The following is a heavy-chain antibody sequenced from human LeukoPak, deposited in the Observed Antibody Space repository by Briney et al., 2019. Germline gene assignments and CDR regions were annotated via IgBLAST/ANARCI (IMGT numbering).Heavy chain of an antibody. D-gene: IGHD1-1*01. CDR1: GGSISSYY. Sequence: SETLSLTCTVSGGSISSYYWSWIRQPAGKGLEWIGRIYTSGSTNYNPSLKSRVTISVDTSKNQFSLKLSSVTAADTAVYSCARGAGQLEACHFWGQGTLVTVSS. CDR2: IYTSGST. J-gene: IGHJ4*02. V-gene: IGHV4-4*07. CDR3: ARGAGQLEACHF.